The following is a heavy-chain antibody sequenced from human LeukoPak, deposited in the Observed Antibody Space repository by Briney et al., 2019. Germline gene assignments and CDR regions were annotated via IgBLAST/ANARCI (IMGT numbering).Heavy chain of an antibody. D-gene: IGHD1-14*01. V-gene: IGHV4-39*01. J-gene: IGHJ2*01. CDR1: GGSISSSSHY. CDR2: IYYSGST. Sequence: SETLSLTCTVSGGSISSSSHYWGWIRQPPGKGLEWIGNIYYSGSTYYNPTLKSRVSISVDTSNNQFSLRLSSVTAADTAVYYCARRGDRSYWYFDLWGRGTLVTVSS. CDR3: ARRGDRSYWYFDL.